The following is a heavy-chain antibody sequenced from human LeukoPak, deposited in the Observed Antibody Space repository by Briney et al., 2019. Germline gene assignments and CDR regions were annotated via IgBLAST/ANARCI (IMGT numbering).Heavy chain of an antibody. Sequence: SETLSLTCTVFGGSFTDYFWTWIRHSPGKGLEWVGEINDYTGDTNYNPSLNSRVSISLEKSKNQFSLELRSVTAADTAVYYCARGRIAKIVVVHSFSYGMDVWGQGTTVTVSS. J-gene: IGHJ6*02. CDR1: GGSFTDYF. CDR3: ARGRIAKIVVVHSFSYGMDV. D-gene: IGHD3-22*01. V-gene: IGHV4-34*01. CDR2: INDYTGDT.